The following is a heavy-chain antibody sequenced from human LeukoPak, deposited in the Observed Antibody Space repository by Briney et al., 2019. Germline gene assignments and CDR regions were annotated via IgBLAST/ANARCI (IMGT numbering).Heavy chain of an antibody. J-gene: IGHJ6*02. CDR3: ARDRSYYGMDV. CDR2: IYYSGST. Sequence: SETLSLTCTVSGGSISSYYWSWIRQPPRKGLEWIGYIYYSGSTNYNPSLKSRVTISVDTSKNQFSLKLSSVTAADTAVYYCARDRSYYGMDVWGQGTTVTVSS. CDR1: GGSISSYY. V-gene: IGHV4-59*01.